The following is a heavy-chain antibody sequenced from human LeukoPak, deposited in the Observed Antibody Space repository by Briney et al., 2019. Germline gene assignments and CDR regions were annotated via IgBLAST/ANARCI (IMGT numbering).Heavy chain of an antibody. J-gene: IGHJ4*02. CDR3: ARSRGVAGHFDY. D-gene: IGHD3-16*01. V-gene: IGHV2-70*11. CDR1: GFSLSTTGMC. CDR2: IDCDDK. Sequence: SGPALVKPTQTLTLTCTFSGFSLSTTGMCVSWIRQPPGKALEWLARIDCDDKYYSPSLKNRLTISKDTSKNQVVLTMTNMDPVDTATYYCARSRGVAGHFDYWGQGTLVTVSS.